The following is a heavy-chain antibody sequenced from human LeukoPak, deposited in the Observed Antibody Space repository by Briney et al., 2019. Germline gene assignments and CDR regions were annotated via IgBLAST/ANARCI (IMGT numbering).Heavy chain of an antibody. CDR3: ARDRAYGSGSYFDY. CDR1: GGTFSSYA. J-gene: IGHJ4*02. CDR2: IIPIFGTA. Sequence: SVKVSCTASGGTFSSYAISWVRQAPGQGLEWMGGIIPIFGTANYAQKFQGRVTITADESTSTAYMELSSLRSEDTAVYYCARDRAYGSGSYFDYWGQGTLVTVSS. V-gene: IGHV1-69*13. D-gene: IGHD3-10*01.